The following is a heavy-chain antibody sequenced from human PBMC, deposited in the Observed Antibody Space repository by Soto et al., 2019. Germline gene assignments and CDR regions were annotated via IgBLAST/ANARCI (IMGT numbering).Heavy chain of an antibody. J-gene: IGHJ6*02. Sequence: GGSLRLSCAASGFTFSSYAMHWVRQAPGKGLEWVAVISYDGSNKYYADSVKGRFTISRDNSKNTLYLQMNSLRAEDTAVYYCARASLRHNYYYGMDVWGQGTTVTVSS. CDR2: ISYDGSNK. CDR3: ARASLRHNYYYGMDV. V-gene: IGHV3-30-3*01. CDR1: GFTFSSYA.